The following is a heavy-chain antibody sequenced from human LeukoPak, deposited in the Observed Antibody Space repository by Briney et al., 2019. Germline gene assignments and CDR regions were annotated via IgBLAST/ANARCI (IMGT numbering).Heavy chain of an antibody. J-gene: IGHJ6*02. D-gene: IGHD3-10*01. CDR2: ISSSSYI. CDR3: ARGSRYYYGSGPNYGMDV. CDR1: GFTFSSYS. Sequence: GGSLRLSCAASGFTFSSYSMNWVRQAPGKGLEWVSSISSSSYIYYADSVKGRFTISRDNAKNSLYLQMNSLRAEDTAVYYCARGSRYYYGSGPNYGMDVWGQGTTVTVSS. V-gene: IGHV3-21*01.